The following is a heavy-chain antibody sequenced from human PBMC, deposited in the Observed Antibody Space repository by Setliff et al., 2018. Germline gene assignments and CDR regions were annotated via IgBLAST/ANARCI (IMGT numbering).Heavy chain of an antibody. Sequence: GGSLRLSCAASGFSFSSYAMSWVRQAPGKGLEWVSTIIGSGISTYYADSVQGRVTISRDNHKNTLHLQMNSLRVEDTAIYYCAKSPHDFWSGRVFFDYWGRGTLVTVSS. CDR2: IIGSGIST. D-gene: IGHD3-3*01. V-gene: IGHV3-23*01. J-gene: IGHJ4*02. CDR3: AKSPHDFWSGRVFFDY. CDR1: GFSFSSYA.